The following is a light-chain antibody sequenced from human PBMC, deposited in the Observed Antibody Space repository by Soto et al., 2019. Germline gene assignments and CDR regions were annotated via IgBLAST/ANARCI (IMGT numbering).Light chain of an antibody. CDR2: DAS. CDR1: QSISSW. J-gene: IGKJ1*01. Sequence: DIQMPQSPSTLSASVPYRFTTPSRASQSISSWLAWYQQKPGKAPKLLIYDASSLESGVPSRFSGSGSGTEFTLTISSLQPDDFATYYCQQYNSYSPTFGQGTKVDI. CDR3: QQYNSYSPT. V-gene: IGKV1-5*01.